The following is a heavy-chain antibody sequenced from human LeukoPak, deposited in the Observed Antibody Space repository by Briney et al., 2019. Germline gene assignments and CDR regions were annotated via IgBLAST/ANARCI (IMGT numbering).Heavy chain of an antibody. V-gene: IGHV3-23*01. CDR2: ISGSGGST. J-gene: IGHJ4*02. CDR1: GFTFSSYA. Sequence: GGSLRLSCAASGFTFSSYAMSWVRQAPGRGLEWVSAISGSGGSTYYADSVKGRFTISRDNSKNTLYLQMNSLRAEDTAVYYCAKHPGSGWYMLDYWGQGTLVTVSS. D-gene: IGHD6-19*01. CDR3: AKHPGSGWYMLDY.